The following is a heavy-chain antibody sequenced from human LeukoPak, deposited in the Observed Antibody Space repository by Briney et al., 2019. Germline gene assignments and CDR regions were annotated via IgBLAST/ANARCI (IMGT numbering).Heavy chain of an antibody. V-gene: IGHV3-74*01. CDR3: ARADYGDYSGGDY. J-gene: IGHJ4*02. CDR1: GFTFSSYW. D-gene: IGHD4-17*01. Sequence: GGSLRLSCAASGFTFSSYWMHWVRHAPGKGLVWVSRINSDGSSTSYADSVKGRFTISRDNAKNTLYLQMNSLRAEDTAVYYCARADYGDYSGGDYWGQGTLVTVSS. CDR2: INSDGSST.